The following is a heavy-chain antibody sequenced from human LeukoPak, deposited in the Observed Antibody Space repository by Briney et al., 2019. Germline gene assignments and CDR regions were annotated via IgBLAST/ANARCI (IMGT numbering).Heavy chain of an antibody. CDR1: GFTFSSYE. D-gene: IGHD3-10*01. CDR3: ARESITMVRGVTPYYYYYGMDV. Sequence: PGGSLRLSCAASGFTFSSYEMNWVRQAPGKGLEWVSYISSSGSTIYYADPVKGRFTISRDSAKNSLYLQMNSLRAEDTAVYYCARESITMVRGVTPYYYYYGMDVWGKGTTVTVSS. CDR2: ISSSGSTI. V-gene: IGHV3-48*03. J-gene: IGHJ6*04.